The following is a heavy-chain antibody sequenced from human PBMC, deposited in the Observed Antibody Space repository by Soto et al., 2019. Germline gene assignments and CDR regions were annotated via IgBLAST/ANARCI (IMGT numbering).Heavy chain of an antibody. V-gene: IGHV1-46*01. J-gene: IGHJ6*02. CDR2: INPSGGST. CDR1: GYTFTSYY. Sequence: ASVKVSWKASGYTFTSYYMHWVRQAPGQGLEWMGIINPSGGSTSYAQKFQGRVTMTRDTSTSTVYMELSSLRSEDTAVYYCAREIIVPAAIPSYYYYYYGMDVWGQGTTVTVSS. CDR3: AREIIVPAAIPSYYYYYYGMDV. D-gene: IGHD2-2*02.